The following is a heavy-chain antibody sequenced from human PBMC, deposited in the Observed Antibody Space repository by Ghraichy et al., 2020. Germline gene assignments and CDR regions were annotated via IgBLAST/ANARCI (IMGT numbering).Heavy chain of an antibody. CDR2: ISYDGSNK. V-gene: IGHV3-30*18. CDR1: GFTFSSYG. J-gene: IGHJ4*02. Sequence: GGSLRLSCAASGFTFSSYGMHWVRRAPGKGLEWVAVISYDGSNKYYADSVKGRFTISRDNSKNTLYLQMNSLRAEDTAVYYCAKDHDYSSSGGGIMDYWGQGTLVTVSS. CDR3: AKDHDYSSSGGGIMDY. D-gene: IGHD6-6*01.